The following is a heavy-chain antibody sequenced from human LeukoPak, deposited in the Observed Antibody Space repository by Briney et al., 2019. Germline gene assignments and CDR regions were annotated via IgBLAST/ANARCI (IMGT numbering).Heavy chain of an antibody. CDR1: GSSFNSYG. Sequence: GGSLRLSCAASGSSFNSYGMTWVRQAPGKGLEWVSGISNSGGYTYYADSVKGRFTISRDNSKNTLYLQMNSLRAEDTAVYYCAKDFDGSGSSFYYFDYWGQGTLVTVSS. CDR3: AKDFDGSGSSFYYFDY. CDR2: ISNSGGYT. J-gene: IGHJ4*02. V-gene: IGHV3-23*01. D-gene: IGHD3-10*01.